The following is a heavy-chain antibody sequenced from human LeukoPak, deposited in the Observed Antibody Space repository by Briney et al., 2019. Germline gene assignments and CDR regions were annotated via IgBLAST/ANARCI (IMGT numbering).Heavy chain of an antibody. Sequence: GGSLRLSCAASGFTFSSYEMNWVRQAPGKGLEWLSYISSSGSIVYYADSVKGRFTISRDNAKNSLCLQMNSLRAEDTAIYYCARRNFVSGSPSGDYWGQGTLVTVSS. J-gene: IGHJ4*02. CDR3: ARRNFVSGSPSGDY. CDR1: GFTFSSYE. CDR2: ISSSGSIV. D-gene: IGHD3-10*01. V-gene: IGHV3-48*03.